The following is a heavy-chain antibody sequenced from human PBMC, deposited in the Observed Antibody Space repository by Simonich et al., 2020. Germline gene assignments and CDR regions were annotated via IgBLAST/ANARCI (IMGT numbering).Heavy chain of an antibody. V-gene: IGHV3-74*01. D-gene: IGHD4-4*01. CDR3: ARDYSNYDAFDI. Sequence: EVQLVESGGGLVQPGGSLRLSCAASGFTFSSYWMHWGRQAPGKGLGWLSRSNSEGSSTSNANSVKGRFTISRDNAKNTLYLQMNSLRAEDTDVYYCARDYSNYDAFDIWGQGTMVTVSS. CDR1: GFTFSSYW. J-gene: IGHJ3*02. CDR2: SNSEGSST.